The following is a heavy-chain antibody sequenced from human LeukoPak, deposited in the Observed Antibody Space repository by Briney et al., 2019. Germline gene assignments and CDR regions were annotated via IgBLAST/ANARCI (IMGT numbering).Heavy chain of an antibody. V-gene: IGHV4-30-4*01. CDR1: GGSISSGDYY. CDR3: ARGKDDFWSGPIFDY. D-gene: IGHD3-3*01. CDR2: IYYSGST. J-gene: IGHJ4*02. Sequence: PSETLSLTCTVSGGSISSGDYYWSWIRQPPGKGLEWIGYIYYSGSTYYNPSLKSRVTISVDTSKNQFSLKLSSVTAADTAVYYCARGKDDFWSGPIFDYWGQGTLVTVSS.